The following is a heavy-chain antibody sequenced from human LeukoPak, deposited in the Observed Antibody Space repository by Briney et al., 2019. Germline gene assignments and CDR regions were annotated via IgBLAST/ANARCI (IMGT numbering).Heavy chain of an antibody. CDR2: IIPIFGTA. CDR3: AREKGYYYDSSGYPRPDAFDI. CDR1: GGTFSSYA. D-gene: IGHD3-22*01. V-gene: IGHV1-69*05. Sequence: SVKVSCKASGGTFSSYAISWVRQAPGQGLERMGGIIPIFGTANYAQKFHGRVTITTDESTSTAYMELSSLRSEDTAVYYCAREKGYYYDSSGYPRPDAFDIWGQGTMVTVSS. J-gene: IGHJ3*02.